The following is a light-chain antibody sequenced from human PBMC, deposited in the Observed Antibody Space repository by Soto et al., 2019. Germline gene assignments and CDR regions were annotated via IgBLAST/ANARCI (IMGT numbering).Light chain of an antibody. CDR1: KLGDKY. CDR2: QDS. Sequence: SYELTQPPSVSVSPGQTASITCSGDKLGDKYACWYQQKPGQSPVLVIYQDSKRPSGIPERFSGSNSGSTATLTISGTQAMDEADYYCQSWDSSTAVFGTGIKVTVL. CDR3: QSWDSSTAV. V-gene: IGLV3-1*01. J-gene: IGLJ1*01.